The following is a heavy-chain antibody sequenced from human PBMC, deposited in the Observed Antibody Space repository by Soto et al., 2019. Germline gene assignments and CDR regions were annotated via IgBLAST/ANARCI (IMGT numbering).Heavy chain of an antibody. Sequence: GGSLRLSCAASGFTFSTYAMSWVRQAPGKGLEWVSGISGSSGDTYYADSVKGRFTISRDNSKNTLYLQMNSLRAEDTAVYYCAKWSCSGGSCYYYYYYGMDVWGQGTTVTVSS. V-gene: IGHV3-23*01. CDR2: ISGSSGDT. CDR1: GFTFSTYA. J-gene: IGHJ6*02. D-gene: IGHD2-15*01. CDR3: AKWSCSGGSCYYYYYYGMDV.